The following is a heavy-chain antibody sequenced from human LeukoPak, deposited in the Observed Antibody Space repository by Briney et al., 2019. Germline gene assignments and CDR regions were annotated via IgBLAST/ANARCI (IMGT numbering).Heavy chain of an antibody. J-gene: IGHJ4*02. CDR3: ARDSGYSCADDY. Sequence: GGSLRLSCAASGFTFSDYYMSWMRQAPGKGLEWISYVSSSGSDTIYADSVKGRFTISRDNAKDSLYLQMSSLRDEDTAVYYCARDSGYSCADDYWGQGTLVPVSS. CDR2: VSSSGSDT. D-gene: IGHD5-18*01. V-gene: IGHV3-11*05. CDR1: GFTFSDYY.